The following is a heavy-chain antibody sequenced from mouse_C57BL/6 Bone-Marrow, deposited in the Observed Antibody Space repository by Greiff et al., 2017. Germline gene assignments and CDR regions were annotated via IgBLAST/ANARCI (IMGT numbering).Heavy chain of an antibody. D-gene: IGHD2-10*02. V-gene: IGHV14-4*01. Sequence: VQLQQSGAELVRPGASVKLSCTASGFNIKDDYMHWVKQRPEQGLEWIGWIDPENGDTEYASKFQGKATITADTSSNTAYLQLSSLTSEDTAVYYCTPGYGNYRDYYAMDYWGQGTSVTVSS. CDR1: GFNIKDDY. CDR2: IDPENGDT. J-gene: IGHJ4*01. CDR3: TPGYGNYRDYYAMDY.